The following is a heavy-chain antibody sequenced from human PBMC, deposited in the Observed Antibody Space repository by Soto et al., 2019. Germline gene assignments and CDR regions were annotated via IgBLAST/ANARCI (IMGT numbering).Heavy chain of an antibody. CDR2: INHSGGT. Sequence: AKTXSLTCGFADISFLDYYCGWVRKAPGKGRGWIGEINHSGGTNYNSSLKSRVTISVDTSKNQLSLTLYSVTAADTAVYYCARDRKYYQFPSSYKNERNYGMELWGQGTTVTVSS. D-gene: IGHD3-3*02. V-gene: IGHV4-34*01. CDR1: DISFLDYY. CDR3: ARDRKYYQFPSSYKNERNYGMEL. J-gene: IGHJ6*02.